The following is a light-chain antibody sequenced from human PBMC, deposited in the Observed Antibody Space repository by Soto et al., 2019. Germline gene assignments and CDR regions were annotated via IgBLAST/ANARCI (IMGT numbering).Light chain of an antibody. J-gene: IGKJ2*01. Sequence: DIQMTQSPSSLSASVGDRVTITCRTSQTINNYLNWYRQKPGKVPEVLIYGASSLQRGVSSRFTGSASRTYFTLTTSSMQPEDFATYYCQQAYDFPHTFGQGTKVEV. CDR3: QQAYDFPHT. CDR1: QTINNY. V-gene: IGKV1-39*01. CDR2: GAS.